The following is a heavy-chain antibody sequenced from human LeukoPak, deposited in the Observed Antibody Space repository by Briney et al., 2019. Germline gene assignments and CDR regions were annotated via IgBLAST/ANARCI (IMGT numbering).Heavy chain of an antibody. Sequence: SSETLSLTCAVYGGSFSGSYWSWIRQPPGKGLEWIGEVYHSGVTNYNPSLKSRVTISVDTSKNQFSLHLSSVTAADTAVYYGAGRTFGLLWFREFDYWGQGTLVTVSS. CDR2: VYHSGVT. V-gene: IGHV4-34*01. CDR3: AGRTFGLLWFREFDY. J-gene: IGHJ4*02. CDR1: GGSFSGSY. D-gene: IGHD3-10*01.